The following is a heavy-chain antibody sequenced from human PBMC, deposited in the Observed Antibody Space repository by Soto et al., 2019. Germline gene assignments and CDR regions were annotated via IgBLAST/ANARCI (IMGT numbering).Heavy chain of an antibody. J-gene: IGHJ3*02. Sequence: SGPTLVNPTQTLTLTCTFSGFSLTTVGMGVGWIRQPPGKALDWLGIIYWDDDKRYSPSLNGRVTFIKDTSKNQVVLTMTNMDPVDTATYYCAHRNSRMFAFDIWGQGTMVTVSS. CDR2: IYWDDDK. V-gene: IGHV2-5*02. CDR1: GFSLTTVGMG. D-gene: IGHD3-10*02. CDR3: AHRNSRMFAFDI.